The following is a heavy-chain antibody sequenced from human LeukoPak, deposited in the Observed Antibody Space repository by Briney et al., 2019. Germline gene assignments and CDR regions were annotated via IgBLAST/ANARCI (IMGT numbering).Heavy chain of an antibody. Sequence: ASVKVSCKASGYILSNFDISWVRQAPGQGLEWMGWISAYNGNTNYAQKLQGRVTMTTDTSTSTAYMELRSLRSDDTAVYYCARDRSAYDYVWGSYRYTSGGYFDYWGQGTLVTVSS. CDR3: ARDRSAYDYVWGSYRYTSGGYFDY. D-gene: IGHD3-16*02. J-gene: IGHJ4*02. CDR1: GYILSNFD. V-gene: IGHV1-18*01. CDR2: ISAYNGNT.